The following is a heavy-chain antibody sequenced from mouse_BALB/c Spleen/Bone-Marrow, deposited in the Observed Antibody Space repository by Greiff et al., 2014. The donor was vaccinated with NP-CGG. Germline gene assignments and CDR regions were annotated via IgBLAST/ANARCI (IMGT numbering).Heavy chain of an antibody. CDR2: IWAGGST. V-gene: IGHV2-9*02. CDR3: ARAFDY. Sequence: QVQLKESGPGLVAPSQSLSITCTVSGFSLTSYSVYWVRQPPGKGPEWLGVIWAGGSTNYNSALMSRLSISKDNSKSQVFLKMNSLQTDDTAMYYCARAFDYWGQGTTLTVSS. CDR1: GFSLTSYS. J-gene: IGHJ2*01.